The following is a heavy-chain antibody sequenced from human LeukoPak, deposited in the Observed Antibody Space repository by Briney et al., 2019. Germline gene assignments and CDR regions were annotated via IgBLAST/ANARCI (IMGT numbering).Heavy chain of an antibody. CDR3: ARTTAMVAIFDY. CDR2: INAGNGNT. Sequence: ASVKVSRKASGYTFTTYAMHWVRQAPGQRLEWMGWINAGNGNTKYSQKFQGRVTITRVTSASTAYMELSSLRSEDTAVYYCARTTAMVAIFDYWGQGTLVTVSS. V-gene: IGHV1-3*01. J-gene: IGHJ4*02. D-gene: IGHD5-18*01. CDR1: GYTFTTYA.